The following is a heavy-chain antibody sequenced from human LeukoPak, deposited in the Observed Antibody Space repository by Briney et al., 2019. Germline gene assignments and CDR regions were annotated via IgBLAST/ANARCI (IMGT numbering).Heavy chain of an antibody. CDR2: ISYDGRSK. V-gene: IGHV3-30*18. D-gene: IGHD2-15*01. CDR3: AKETCGGGSCHDDYFDY. J-gene: IGHJ4*02. CDR1: GFTFSGYG. Sequence: GGSLRLSRVASGFTFSGYGIHWVRQAPGKGLEWVAVISYDGRSKYYADSVKGRFTISRDNSKNMLYLQMNSLRPEDTAVYYCAKETCGGGSCHDDYFDYWGQGSLVTVSP.